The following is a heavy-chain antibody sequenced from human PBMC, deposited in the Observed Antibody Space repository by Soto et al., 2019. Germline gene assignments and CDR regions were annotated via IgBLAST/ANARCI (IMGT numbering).Heavy chain of an antibody. V-gene: IGHV3-53*04. CDR2: IYSGGST. Sequence: VQLVESGGGLVQPGGSLRLSCAASGFTVSSNYMSWVRQAPGKGLEWVSVIYSGGSTYYADSVKGRFTISRHNSKNTLYLQMNSLRAEDTAVYYCARGITGSYYYYYYKDVWGKGTTVTVSS. CDR3: ARGITGSYYYYYYKDV. D-gene: IGHD1-20*01. CDR1: GFTVSSNY. J-gene: IGHJ6*03.